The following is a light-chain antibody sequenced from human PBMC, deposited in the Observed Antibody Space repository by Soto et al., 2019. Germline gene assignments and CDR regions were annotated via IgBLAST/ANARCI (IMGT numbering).Light chain of an antibody. CDR2: GHN. CDR1: ASNIGAGYE. Sequence: QAVVTQPPSVSGAPGQRVTISCTGNASNIGAGYEVHWYQQPPGKAPKLLISGHNIRPSGVPDRFFGSKSGTSASLAINGLQAGDEAEYYCGAWDNVLSVMLFGGGTKLTVL. J-gene: IGLJ2*01. CDR3: GAWDNVLSVML. V-gene: IGLV1-40*01.